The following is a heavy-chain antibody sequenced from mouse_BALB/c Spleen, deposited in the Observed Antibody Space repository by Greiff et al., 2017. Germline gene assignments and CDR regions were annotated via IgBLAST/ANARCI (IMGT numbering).Heavy chain of an antibody. V-gene: IGHV14-3*02. D-gene: IGHD2-4*01. CDR1: GFNIKDTY. CDR3: ARVDYDGAWFAY. Sequence: VQLQQSGAELVKPGASVKLSCTASGFNIKDTYMHWVKQRPEQGLEWIGRIDPANGNTKYDPKFQGKATITADTSSNTAYLQLSSLTSEDTAVYYCARVDYDGAWFAYWGQGTLVTVSA. CDR2: IDPANGNT. J-gene: IGHJ3*01.